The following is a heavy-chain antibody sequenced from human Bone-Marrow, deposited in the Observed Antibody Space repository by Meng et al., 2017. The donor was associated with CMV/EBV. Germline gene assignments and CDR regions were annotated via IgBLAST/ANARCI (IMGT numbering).Heavy chain of an antibody. V-gene: IGHV3-23*03. Sequence: GESLKISCVASGFTFSSYAMTWVRQAPGKGLEWVSLIYSGGSDTFYADSVKGRFTISRDNSKDMLYLQMNSLRAEDTAVYFCVKRLYCGSTTCSKAMDVSGQGTTVTVSS. CDR3: VKRLYCGSTTCSKAMDV. J-gene: IGHJ6*02. D-gene: IGHD2-2*01. CDR1: GFTFSSYA. CDR2: IYSGGSDT.